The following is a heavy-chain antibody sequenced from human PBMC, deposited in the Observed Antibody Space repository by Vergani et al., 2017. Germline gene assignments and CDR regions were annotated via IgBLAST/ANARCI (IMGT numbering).Heavy chain of an antibody. Sequence: EVQMVESGGGLVQPGGSLRLSCAASGFTFSTYWMTWVRQAPGKGLEWVANLKQDGTEKHSVDSVKGRFTIFRDNTQNSLYLQMNSLRAEDTAVYYCARLGGCCDSSSCYSNVDYWGQGTLVTVSS. J-gene: IGHJ4*02. D-gene: IGHD3-22*01. V-gene: IGHV3-7*01. CDR1: GFTFSTYW. CDR2: LKQDGTEK. CDR3: ARLGGCCDSSSCYSNVDY.